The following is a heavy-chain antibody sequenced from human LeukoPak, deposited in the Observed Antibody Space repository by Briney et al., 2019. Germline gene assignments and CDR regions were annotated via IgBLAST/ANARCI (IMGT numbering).Heavy chain of an antibody. V-gene: IGHV3-30*03. CDR3: ARTREQWQVLDY. Sequence: GGSPRLSCAASGFSFGSYGIHWVRQAPGKGLEWVAVISHEGSNQYYADSVKGRFTISRDNSKNMVYLQMNSLRTEDTAVYYCARTREQWQVLDYWRQGTLVTVSS. J-gene: IGHJ4*02. CDR2: ISHEGSNQ. D-gene: IGHD6-19*01. CDR1: GFSFGSYG.